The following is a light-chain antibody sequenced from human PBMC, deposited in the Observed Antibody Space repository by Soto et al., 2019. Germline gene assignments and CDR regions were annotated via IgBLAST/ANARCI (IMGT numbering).Light chain of an antibody. V-gene: IGLV2-14*01. CDR1: SSDIGGFNY. Sequence: QSVLTQPASVSGSPGQSITISCTGTSSDIGGFNYVSWYQQHPGKAPKLMIYEVSNRPSGVSNRFSGSKSGNTASLTISGLQAGDEADYYCSSFTTSSTLGGVFGTGTKVTVL. J-gene: IGLJ1*01. CDR3: SSFTTSSTLGGV. CDR2: EVS.